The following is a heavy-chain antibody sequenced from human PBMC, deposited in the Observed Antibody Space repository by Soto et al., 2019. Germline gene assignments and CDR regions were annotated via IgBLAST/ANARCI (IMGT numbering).Heavy chain of an antibody. CDR2: IYYSGST. Sequence: SETLSLTCTVSGGSISSYYWSWIRQPPGKGLEWIGYIYYSGSTNYNPSLKSRVTISVDASKNQFSLKLSSVTAADTAVYYCARGGYCSSTSCYDYYYYYGMDVWGQGTTVTVSS. D-gene: IGHD2-2*01. CDR1: GGSISSYY. J-gene: IGHJ6*02. CDR3: ARGGYCSSTSCYDYYYYYGMDV. V-gene: IGHV4-59*01.